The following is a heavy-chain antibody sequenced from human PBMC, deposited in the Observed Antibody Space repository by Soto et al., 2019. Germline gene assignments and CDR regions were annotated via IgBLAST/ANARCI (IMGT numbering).Heavy chain of an antibody. Sequence: VKVSCKASGGTFSSYAISWVRQAPGQGLEWMGGIIPIFGTANYAQKFQGRVTITADEATSTAYMELTSLSSVTAADTAVYYCARVDGAAVHYYGSGILNYWGQGTLVTVSS. CDR1: GGTFSSYA. V-gene: IGHV1-69*13. J-gene: IGHJ4*02. CDR3: ARVDGAAVHYYGSGILNY. D-gene: IGHD3-10*01. CDR2: IIPIFGTA.